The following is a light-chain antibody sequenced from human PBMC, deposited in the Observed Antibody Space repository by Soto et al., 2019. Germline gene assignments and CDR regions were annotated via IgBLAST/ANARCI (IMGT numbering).Light chain of an antibody. J-gene: IGKJ3*01. Sequence: DIQMTQSPSSLSASVGDRVSITCRASQGIGNYLAWYQQKPGKLPNLLIYAASTLKSGVPSRFSGSGSETHFTLTISSLQPEDVATYYCQRYDSAPFFTFGPGTKVDIK. CDR3: QRYDSAPFFT. CDR1: QGIGNY. CDR2: AAS. V-gene: IGKV1-27*01.